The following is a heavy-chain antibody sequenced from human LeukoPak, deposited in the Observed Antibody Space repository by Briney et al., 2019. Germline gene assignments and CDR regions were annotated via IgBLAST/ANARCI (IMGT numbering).Heavy chain of an antibody. D-gene: IGHD2-15*01. CDR3: ARERRVANWFDP. Sequence: ASVKVSCKASGYTFTSYGISWVRQAPGQGLEWMGWISAYNGNTNYAQKLQGRVTMTTDTSTSTAYMELRSLRSDDTAMYYCARERRVANWFDPWGQGTLVTVSS. CDR1: GYTFTSYG. J-gene: IGHJ5*02. V-gene: IGHV1-18*01. CDR2: ISAYNGNT.